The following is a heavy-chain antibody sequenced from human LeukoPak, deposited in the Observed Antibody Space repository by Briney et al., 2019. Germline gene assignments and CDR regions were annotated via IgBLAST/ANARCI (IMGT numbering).Heavy chain of an antibody. CDR2: IRGDVET. CDR3: AKSSWASNADAVL. Sequence: PRGCLRLAFAPSGFILSNYAMSSVRQAPAGGLEWVSSIRGDVETFSAESVKGRFTLSRDESRNTVCLQLTYLGLEDPALNSWAKSSWASNADAVLGGQGTRVTVSS. D-gene: IGHD1-1*01. CDR1: GFILSNYA. V-gene: IGHV3-23*01. J-gene: IGHJ4*02.